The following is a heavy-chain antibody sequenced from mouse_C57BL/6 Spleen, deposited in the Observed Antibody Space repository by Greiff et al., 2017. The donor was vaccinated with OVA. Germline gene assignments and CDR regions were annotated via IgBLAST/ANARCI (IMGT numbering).Heavy chain of an antibody. CDR2: IDPSDSET. CDR3: ARELRTSYAMDY. Sequence: QVQLQQPGAELVRPGSSVKLSCKASGYTFTSYWMHWVKQRPIQGLEWIGNIDPSDSETHYNQKFKDKATLTVDKSSSTAYMQLSRLTSEDSAVYYCARELRTSYAMDYWGQGTSVTVSS. D-gene: IGHD5-5*01. J-gene: IGHJ4*01. CDR1: GYTFTSYW. V-gene: IGHV1-52*01.